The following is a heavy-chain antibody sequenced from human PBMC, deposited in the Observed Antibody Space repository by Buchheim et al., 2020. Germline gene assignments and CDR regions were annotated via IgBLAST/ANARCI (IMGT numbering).Heavy chain of an antibody. D-gene: IGHD2-2*03. V-gene: IGHV4-39*01. J-gene: IGHJ5*02. CDR2: IYYSGST. CDR3: ARLRLDRNWFDP. CDR1: GGSISSSSYY. Sequence: QLQLQESGPGLVKPSETLSLTCTVSGGSISSSSYYWGWIRQPPGKGLEWIGSIYYSGSTYYNPSLKSRVTLSVDTSQNQFSLKLSSVTAADTAVYYCARLRLDRNWFDPWGQGTL.